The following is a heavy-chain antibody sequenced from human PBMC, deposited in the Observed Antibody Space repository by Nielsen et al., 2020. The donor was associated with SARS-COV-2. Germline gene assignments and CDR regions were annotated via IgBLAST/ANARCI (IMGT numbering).Heavy chain of an antibody. Sequence: VRQMPGKGLEWVGHIKTKAHSYATAYGVSVKGRFTISRDDSKNTAYLQMNSLKTDDTAVHFCMRQEETIDYWGQGTLVTVSS. J-gene: IGHJ4*02. CDR3: MRQEETIDY. CDR2: IKTKAHSYAT. V-gene: IGHV3-73*01.